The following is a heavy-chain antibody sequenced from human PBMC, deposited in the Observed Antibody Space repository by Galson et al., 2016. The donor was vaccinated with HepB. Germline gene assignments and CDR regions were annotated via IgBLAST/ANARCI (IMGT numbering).Heavy chain of an antibody. J-gene: IGHJ4*02. CDR2: RKYSEST. Sequence: SDTLSRTCLVSAGPISSNSYYWGWIRQPPGKGLESIGSRKYSESTHYNTSLKRGVTISVDTSNNQSPLKLSSVTAADTAVYYCATHDFRSGPIECWGQGTLVTVSS. V-gene: IGHV4-39*06. D-gene: IGHD3-3*01. CDR3: ATHDFRSGPIEC. CDR1: AGPISSNSYY.